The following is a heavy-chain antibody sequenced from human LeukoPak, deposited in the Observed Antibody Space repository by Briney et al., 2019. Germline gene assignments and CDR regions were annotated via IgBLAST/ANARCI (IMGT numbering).Heavy chain of an antibody. CDR1: GGSISSGGYS. CDR2: IYHSGST. J-gene: IGHJ4*02. CDR3: ARAYYGSGSYYWPFDY. D-gene: IGHD3-10*01. V-gene: IGHV4-30-2*01. Sequence: PSETLSLTCAVSGGSISSGGYSWRWLRQPPGTGLEWIGYIYHSGSTYYNPSLKSRVTISVDRSKNQFSLKLSSVTAADTAVYYCARAYYGSGSYYWPFDYWGQGTLVTVSS.